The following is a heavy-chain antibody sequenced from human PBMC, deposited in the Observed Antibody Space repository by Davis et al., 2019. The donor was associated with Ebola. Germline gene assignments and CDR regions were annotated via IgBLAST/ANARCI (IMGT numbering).Heavy chain of an antibody. CDR2: IYYSGST. J-gene: IGHJ4*02. V-gene: IGHV4-61*01. CDR3: ARGNFFDY. D-gene: IGHD2/OR15-2a*01. Sequence: PSETLSLTCTVSGGSVSSGSYYWRWIRQPPGKGLEWIGYIYYSGSTNYNPSLKSRVTISVDTSKNQFSLKLSSVTAADTAVYYCARGNFFDYWGQGTLVTVSS. CDR1: GGSVSSGSYY.